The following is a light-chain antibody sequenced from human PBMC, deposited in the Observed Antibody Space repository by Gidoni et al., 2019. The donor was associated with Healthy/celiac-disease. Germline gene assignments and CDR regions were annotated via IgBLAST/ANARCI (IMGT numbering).Light chain of an antibody. CDR2: WAS. J-gene: IGKJ3*01. V-gene: IGKV4-1*01. Sequence: DIVMTQSPDSLAVSLGERATINCKSSQSVLYSSNNKNYLAWYQQKPGQPPKLLIYWASTREAGVPDRFSGSGSGTDFTLTISSLQAEDVAVYYCQQYSGGFTFGPGTKVDIK. CDR3: QQYSGGFT. CDR1: QSVLYSSNNKNY.